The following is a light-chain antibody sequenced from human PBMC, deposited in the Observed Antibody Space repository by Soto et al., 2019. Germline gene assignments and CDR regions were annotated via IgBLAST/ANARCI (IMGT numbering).Light chain of an antibody. Sequence: EIVVTQSPATLSVSPGERVTLSCRASQSVSSSLAWYQQRPGQAPRLLIYDTSTRAPGIAARFSGSGSGTEFTLTISSLQSEDVAVYYCQQYVPWPPGTFGQGTTVEIK. V-gene: IGKV3-15*01. CDR3: QQYVPWPPGT. J-gene: IGKJ1*01. CDR2: DTS. CDR1: QSVSSS.